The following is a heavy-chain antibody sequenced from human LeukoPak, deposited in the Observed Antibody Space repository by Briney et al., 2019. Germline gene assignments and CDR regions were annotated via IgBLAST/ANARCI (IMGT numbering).Heavy chain of an antibody. CDR1: GFNFSSYS. D-gene: IGHD3-22*01. Sequence: GGSLRLSCAASGFNFSSYSMNWVRQAPGKGLEWVSSISSSSSTIYYADSVKGRFTISRDNAKNSLYLQMNSLRAEDTAVYYCARDLAVVLSDYWGQGTLVTVSS. CDR2: ISSSSSTI. V-gene: IGHV3-48*04. CDR3: ARDLAVVLSDY. J-gene: IGHJ4*02.